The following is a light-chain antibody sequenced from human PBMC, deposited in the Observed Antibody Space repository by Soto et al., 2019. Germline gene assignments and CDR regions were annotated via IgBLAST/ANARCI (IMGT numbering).Light chain of an antibody. CDR2: RAS. J-gene: IGKJ2*01. CDR3: QQYNLYSAIT. V-gene: IGKV1-5*03. CDR1: QSISDR. Sequence: DIRLTQSPSTLPASVGDRVTITCRASQSISDRLAWYQQKSGKAPRLLIYRASSLENEVPSRFSGSGSGTEFTLTISSLQPDDFATYYCQQYNLYSAITFGQGTKLEI.